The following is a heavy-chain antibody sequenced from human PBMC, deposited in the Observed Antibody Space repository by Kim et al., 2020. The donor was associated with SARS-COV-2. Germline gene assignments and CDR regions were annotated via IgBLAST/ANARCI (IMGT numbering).Heavy chain of an antibody. CDR1: GGPSSTYT. CDR3: ARSFSRGWYGGLMS. Sequence: SVKVSCKASGGPSSTYTINWVRQAPGQGLEWVGGISPIFGTVNYAQKFQARVTITANESTRTAYMELSRLRSKDTAMYYCARSFSRGWYGGLMSWGQGTLVTVSS. D-gene: IGHD6-19*01. CDR2: ISPIFGTV. J-gene: IGHJ4*02. V-gene: IGHV1-69*13.